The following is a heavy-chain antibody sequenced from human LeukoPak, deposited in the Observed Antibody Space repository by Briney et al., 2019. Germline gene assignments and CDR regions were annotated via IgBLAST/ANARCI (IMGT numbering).Heavy chain of an antibody. CDR3: ARGFVGGSYYRESPKGGYYYYGMDV. Sequence: VKVSCKASGYTFTSYGINWVRQAPGQGLEWMGWISAYNGNTNYAQKLQGRVTMTTDTSTSTAYMELRSLRSDDTAVYYCARGFVGGSYYRESPKGGYYYYGMDVWGQGTTVTVSS. V-gene: IGHV1-18*01. CDR1: GYTFTSYG. D-gene: IGHD1-26*01. CDR2: ISAYNGNT. J-gene: IGHJ6*02.